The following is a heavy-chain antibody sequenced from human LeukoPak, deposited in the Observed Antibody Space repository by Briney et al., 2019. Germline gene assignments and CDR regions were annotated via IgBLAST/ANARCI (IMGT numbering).Heavy chain of an antibody. CDR2: INQGGSVK. CDR1: GFSFRDFW. D-gene: IGHD5-12*01. J-gene: IGHJ4*02. CDR3: ARFGYSGWNLEY. Sequence: PGGSLRLSCAASGFSFRDFWMTWVRQAPGKGLEWLANINQGGSVKYYVDSVKGRFTISRDDAKSSLYVQMNSLRDEDTAVYYCARFGYSGWNLEYWGQGTLVTVSS. V-gene: IGHV3-7*01.